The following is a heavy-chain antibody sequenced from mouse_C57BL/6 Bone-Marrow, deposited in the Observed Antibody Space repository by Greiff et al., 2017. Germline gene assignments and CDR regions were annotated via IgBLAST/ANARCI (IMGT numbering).Heavy chain of an antibody. V-gene: IGHV5-6*01. Sequence: DVQLVESGGDLVKPGGSLKLSCAASGFTFSSYGMSWVRQTPDKRLEWVATISSGGSYTYYPDSVKGRFTISRDNAKNTLYLQMSSLKSEDTAMYYCARDYGHYFDYWGQGTTLTVSS. D-gene: IGHD1-1*01. CDR1: GFTFSSYG. CDR3: ARDYGHYFDY. CDR2: ISSGGSYT. J-gene: IGHJ2*01.